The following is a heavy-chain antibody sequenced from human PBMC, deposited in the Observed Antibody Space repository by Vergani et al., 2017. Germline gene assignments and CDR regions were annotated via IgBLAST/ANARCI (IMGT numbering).Heavy chain of an antibody. Sequence: EVQLVESGGGLVQPGGSLRLSCAASGFTFSSYWMHWVRQAPGKGLVWVSRINSDGSSTSYADSVKGRFTISRDNAKNTLYLQMNSLRAEDTAVYYCARAPLSQLYCSGGSCYSGGHYGMDVWGQGTTVTVSS. CDR2: INSDGSST. J-gene: IGHJ6*02. CDR1: GFTFSSYW. V-gene: IGHV3-74*01. CDR3: ARAPLSQLYCSGGSCYSGGHYGMDV. D-gene: IGHD2-15*01.